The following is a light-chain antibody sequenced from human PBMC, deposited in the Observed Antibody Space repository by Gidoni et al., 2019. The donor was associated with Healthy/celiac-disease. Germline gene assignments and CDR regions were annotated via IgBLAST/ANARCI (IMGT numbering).Light chain of an antibody. J-gene: IGKJ1*01. CDR3: QQRSNWPPGGT. CDR2: DAS. CDR1: QSVSSY. Sequence: EIVLTQSPATLSLSPGERATLSCRASQSVSSYSAWYQQKPGQAPRLLIYDASNRATGIPARFSGSGSGTDFTLTISSLEPEDFAVYYCQQRSNWPPGGTFGQGTKVEIK. V-gene: IGKV3-11*01.